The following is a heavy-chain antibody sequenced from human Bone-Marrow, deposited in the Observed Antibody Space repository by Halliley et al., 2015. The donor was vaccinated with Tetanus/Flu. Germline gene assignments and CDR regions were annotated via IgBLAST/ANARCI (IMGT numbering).Heavy chain of an antibody. Sequence: GWLGCNYKGENTTSTPSLRSRATIAVDRSENQFSLKVTSVTAADTAVYFCARGSSSGWFFDYWGQGTLVTVSS. D-gene: IGHD6-19*01. V-gene: IGHV4-30-2*01. J-gene: IGHJ4*02. CDR3: ARGSSSGWFFDY. CDR2: NYKGENT.